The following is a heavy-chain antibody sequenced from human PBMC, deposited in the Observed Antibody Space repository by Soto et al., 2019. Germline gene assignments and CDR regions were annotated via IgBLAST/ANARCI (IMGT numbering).Heavy chain of an antibody. Sequence: EVQLVESGGCLVKPGGSLRLSCAASRFTFSSHSMYWVRQAPGKGLEWVSSISSSSTYIYYADSVKGRFTISRDNAKNSLYLQMNSLRAEDTAVYYCASHPRDSSGYWYYFDYWGQGTLVTVS. D-gene: IGHD3-22*01. CDR1: RFTFSSHS. J-gene: IGHJ4*02. CDR2: ISSSSTYI. CDR3: ASHPRDSSGYWYYFDY. V-gene: IGHV3-21*01.